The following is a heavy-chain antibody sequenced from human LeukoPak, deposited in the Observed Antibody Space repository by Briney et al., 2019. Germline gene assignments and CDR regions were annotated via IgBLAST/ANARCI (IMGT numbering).Heavy chain of an antibody. V-gene: IGHV4-39*02. D-gene: IGHD1-26*01. CDR3: ARETTLGPTSRMDV. CDR2: IYYSGST. Sequence: SETLSLTCTVSGGSISSSSYYWGWIRQPPGKGLEWIGSIYYSGSTYYNPSLKSRVTISLDTSKNQFSLKLSSVTAADTAVYFCARETTLGPTSRMDVWGKGTTVTVSS. J-gene: IGHJ6*04. CDR1: GGSISSSSYY.